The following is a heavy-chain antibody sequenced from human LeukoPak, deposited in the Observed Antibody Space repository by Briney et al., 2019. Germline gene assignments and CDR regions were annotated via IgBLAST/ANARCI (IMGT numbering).Heavy chain of an antibody. Sequence: PGGSLRLSCESSGFTFSSYAMSWIRQAPGKGLAWVSVISSSADSTYYADSVKGRFTISRDNSKNTLYLQMNNLGAEDTAVYYCAKPLEKYTYGWNFDYWGQGILVTVSS. CDR1: GFTFSSYA. CDR2: ISSSADST. D-gene: IGHD4-17*01. CDR3: AKPLEKYTYGWNFDY. V-gene: IGHV3-23*01. J-gene: IGHJ4*02.